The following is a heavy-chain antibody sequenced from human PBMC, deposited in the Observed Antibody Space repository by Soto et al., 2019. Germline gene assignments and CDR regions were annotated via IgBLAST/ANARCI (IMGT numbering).Heavy chain of an antibody. CDR3: ARDGTVTTLYYYYGMDV. D-gene: IGHD4-17*01. CDR1: GYTFTIYY. V-gene: IGHV1-46*01. J-gene: IGHJ6*02. CDR2: INPSGGST. Sequence: ASVKVSCTASGYTFTIYYMHWVRQAPGQGLEWMGIINPSGGSTSYAQKFQGRVTMTRDTSTSTVYMELSSLRSEDTAVYYCARDGTVTTLYYYYGMDVWGQGTTVTVSS.